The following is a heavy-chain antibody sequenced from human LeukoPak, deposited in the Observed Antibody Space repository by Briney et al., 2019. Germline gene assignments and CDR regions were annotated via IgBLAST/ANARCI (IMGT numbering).Heavy chain of an antibody. D-gene: IGHD6-19*01. CDR1: GFTFSSYA. CDR2: ISGSGGST. J-gene: IGHJ4*02. V-gene: IGHV3-23*01. Sequence: PGGSLRLSCAASGFTFSSYAMSWVRQAPGKGLEWVSAISGSGGSTYYADSVKGRFTISRDNSKNTLYLQMNSLRAEDTAVYYCARGSVAGSWYFDYWGQGTLVTVSS. CDR3: ARGSVAGSWYFDY.